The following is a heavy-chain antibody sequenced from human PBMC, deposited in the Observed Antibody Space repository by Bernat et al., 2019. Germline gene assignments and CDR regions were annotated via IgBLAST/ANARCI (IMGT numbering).Heavy chain of an antibody. Sequence: QVQLVQSGAEVKKPGASVKVSCKASGYTFTSYGISWVRQAPGQGLEWMGWISAYNGNTNYAQKLQGRVTMTTDTSTSTAYMELRSLRSDDTAVYYCATPGYCSSTSCYQSRSVYFQHWGQGTLVTVSS. D-gene: IGHD2-2*01. CDR2: ISAYNGNT. V-gene: IGHV1-18*01. CDR1: GYTFTSYG. J-gene: IGHJ1*01. CDR3: ATPGYCSSTSCYQSRSVYFQH.